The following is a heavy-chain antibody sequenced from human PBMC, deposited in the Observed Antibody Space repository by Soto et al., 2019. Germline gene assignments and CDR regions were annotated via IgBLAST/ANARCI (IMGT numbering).Heavy chain of an antibody. D-gene: IGHD3-10*01. Sequence: SGDSVGSASYYWTWIRQPAGKGLEWIGRISTSGTTNYNPSLKSRVTMSVDTSKNQFSLKLNSVTAADTAVYYCARDRTVRGDWFDPWGQGTLVTVSS. CDR3: ARDRTVRGDWFDP. CDR2: ISTSGTT. CDR1: GDSVGSASYY. V-gene: IGHV4-61*02. J-gene: IGHJ5*02.